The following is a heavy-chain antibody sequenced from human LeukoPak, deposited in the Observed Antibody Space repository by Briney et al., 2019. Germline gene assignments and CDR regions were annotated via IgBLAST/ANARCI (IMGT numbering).Heavy chain of an antibody. CDR1: GFTFSSYW. Sequence: PGGSLRLSCAASGFTFSSYWMHWVRQAPGKGLEWVAVISYDGSNKYYADSVKGRFTISRDNSKNTLYLQMNSLRAEDTAVYYCARAEVTMIVVVIIPTFDYWGQGTLVTVSS. D-gene: IGHD3-22*01. CDR2: ISYDGSNK. V-gene: IGHV3-30*03. CDR3: ARAEVTMIVVVIIPTFDY. J-gene: IGHJ4*02.